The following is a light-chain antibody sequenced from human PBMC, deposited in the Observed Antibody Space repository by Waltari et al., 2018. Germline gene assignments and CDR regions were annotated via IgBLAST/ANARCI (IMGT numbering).Light chain of an antibody. CDR1: QSISSN. Sequence: EIVMTQSPATLSVSPGERATLSCRASQSISSNVAWYQHRPGQAPRLLIYDASTRATGIPARFSGSGSGTEFTLTISSLQSEDFALYYCQQYNNWPQTFGQGTKVEIE. CDR3: QQYNNWPQT. CDR2: DAS. V-gene: IGKV3-15*01. J-gene: IGKJ1*01.